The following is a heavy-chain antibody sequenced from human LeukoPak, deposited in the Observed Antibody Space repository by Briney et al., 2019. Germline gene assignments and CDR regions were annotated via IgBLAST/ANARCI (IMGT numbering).Heavy chain of an antibody. J-gene: IGHJ1*01. CDR3: ASGLVQIPVR. CDR1: GGSISSSSYY. D-gene: IGHD6-19*01. CDR2: IYYSGST. Sequence: SETVSLTCTVSGGSISSSSYYWGWIRQPPGKGLEWIGSIYYSGSTYYNPSLKSRVTISVDTSKNQFSLKLSSVTAAVTAVYYYASGLVQIPVRGGQGTLVTVSS. V-gene: IGHV4-39*01.